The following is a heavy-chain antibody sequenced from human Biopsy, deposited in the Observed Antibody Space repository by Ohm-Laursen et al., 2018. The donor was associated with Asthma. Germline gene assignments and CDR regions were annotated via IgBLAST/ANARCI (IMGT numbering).Heavy chain of an antibody. Sequence: GASVTVSCKISGYSLTDLSMHWVRQAPGQGLEWMGGPDHEEGGTVNAWRFQGRVTMTEDTSTDTAYMELSSLSSDDTAVYYCASDFPKDYVRYNFQFWGQGTLVTVSS. CDR1: GYSLTDLS. CDR2: PDHEEGGT. V-gene: IGHV1-24*01. J-gene: IGHJ4*02. CDR3: ASDFPKDYVRYNFQF. D-gene: IGHD4-17*01.